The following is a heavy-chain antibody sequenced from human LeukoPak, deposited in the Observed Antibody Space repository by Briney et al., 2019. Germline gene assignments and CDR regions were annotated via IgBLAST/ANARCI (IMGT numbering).Heavy chain of an antibody. CDR3: ARSGTTIFGVVYFDY. J-gene: IGHJ4*02. V-gene: IGHV4-4*09. CDR2: IYTSGST. CDR1: GGSISSYY. D-gene: IGHD3-3*01. Sequence: SETLSLTCTVSGGSISSYYWSWIRQPPGKGLEWIGYIYTSGSTNYNPSLKSRVTISVDTSKNQFSLKLSSVTAADTAVYYCARSGTTIFGVVYFDYWGQGTLVTVSS.